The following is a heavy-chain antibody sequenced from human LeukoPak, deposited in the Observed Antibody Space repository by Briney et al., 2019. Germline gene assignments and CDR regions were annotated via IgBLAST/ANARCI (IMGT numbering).Heavy chain of an antibody. CDR2: IYYSGST. V-gene: IGHV4-30-4*07. CDR1: GGSISSGGYS. Sequence: PSQTLSLTCAVSGGSISSGGYSWSWIRQPPGKGLEWIGYIYYSGSTYYNPSLKSRVTISVYTSKNQFSLKLSSVTAADTAVYYCASTGYGSGSHDYYYYMDVWGKGTTVTVSS. J-gene: IGHJ6*03. CDR3: ASTGYGSGSHDYYYYMDV. D-gene: IGHD3-10*01.